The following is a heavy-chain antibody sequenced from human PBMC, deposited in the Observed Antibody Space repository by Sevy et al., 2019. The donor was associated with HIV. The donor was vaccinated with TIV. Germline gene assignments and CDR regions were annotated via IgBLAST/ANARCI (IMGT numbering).Heavy chain of an antibody. D-gene: IGHD2-2*01. CDR2: ISYDGSNK. J-gene: IGHJ4*02. V-gene: IGHV3-30*18. CDR3: AKADGYCSSTSCHHFDY. Sequence: GGSLRLSCAASGFTVSSYGMHWVRQAPGKGLEWVAVISYDGSNKYYADSVKGRFTISRDNSKNTLYLQMNRLRAEDTAVYYCAKADGYCSSTSCHHFDYWGQGTLVTVSS. CDR1: GFTVSSYG.